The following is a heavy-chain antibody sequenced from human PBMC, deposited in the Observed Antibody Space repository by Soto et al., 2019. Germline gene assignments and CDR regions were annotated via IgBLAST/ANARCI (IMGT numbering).Heavy chain of an antibody. CDR1: GFTFSSYG. V-gene: IGHV3-30*18. Sequence: GGSLRLSCAASGFTFSSYGMHWVRQAPGKGLEWVAVISYDGSNKYYADSVKGRFTISRDNSKNTLYLQMNSLGAEDTAVYYCAKDHKGSLDYWGQGTLVTVSS. J-gene: IGHJ4*02. CDR3: AKDHKGSLDY. CDR2: ISYDGSNK.